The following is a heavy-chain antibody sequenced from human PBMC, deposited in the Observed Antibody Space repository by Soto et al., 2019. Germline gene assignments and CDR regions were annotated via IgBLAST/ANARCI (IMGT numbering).Heavy chain of an antibody. CDR3: AHRLASPYYYDSRGSSFDY. CDR2: IYWDDDK. V-gene: IGHV2-5*02. D-gene: IGHD3-22*01. Sequence: QITLKESGPTLVKPTQTLTLTCTVSGFSLITTGVAVGWIRQPPGKALEWLTLIYWDDDKRYSPSLKSRLTIAKDTSNSQVVLTMTNMDPVDTATYYCAHRLASPYYYDSRGSSFDYWGQGTLVTVSS. CDR1: GFSLITTGVA. J-gene: IGHJ4*02.